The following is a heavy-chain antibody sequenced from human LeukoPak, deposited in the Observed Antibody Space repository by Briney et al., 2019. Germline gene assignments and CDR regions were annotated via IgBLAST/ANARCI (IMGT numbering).Heavy chain of an antibody. Sequence: GGSLRLSCAASGFPFCSYEMNWVRQAPGKGREGVAYIGTIISTTYYADSVKGRFNVSRDDAKSSLYLQMSSLRAEDTAIYYCARSVYDLRGQRLVPGLDYWGQGTLVTVSS. CDR2: IGTIISTT. CDR1: GFPFCSYE. V-gene: IGHV3-48*03. D-gene: IGHD6-13*01. J-gene: IGHJ4*02. CDR3: ARSVYDLRGQRLVPGLDY.